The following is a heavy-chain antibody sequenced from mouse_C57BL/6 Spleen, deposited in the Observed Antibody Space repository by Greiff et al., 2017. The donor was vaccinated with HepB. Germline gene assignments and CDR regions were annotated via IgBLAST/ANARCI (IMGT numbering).Heavy chain of an antibody. CDR3: ARDDYGSSSYYAMDY. D-gene: IGHD1-1*01. CDR1: GFTFSSYA. V-gene: IGHV5-4*01. J-gene: IGHJ4*01. CDR2: ISDGGSYT. Sequence: EVKLVESGGGLVKPGGSLKLSCAASGFTFSSYAMSWVRQTPEKRLEWVATISDGGSYTYYPDNVKGRFTISRDNAKNNLYLQMSHLKSEDTAMYYWARDDYGSSSYYAMDYWGQGTSGTVSS.